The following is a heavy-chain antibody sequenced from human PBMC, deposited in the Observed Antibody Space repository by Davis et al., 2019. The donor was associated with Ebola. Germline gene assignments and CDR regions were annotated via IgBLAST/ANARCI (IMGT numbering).Heavy chain of an antibody. V-gene: IGHV1-2*02. CDR2: INPNSGGT. CDR3: ARSNYVTYYYGMDV. CDR1: GYTFTDYH. Sequence: ASVKVSCKASGYTFTDYHMHWVRQAPGQGLEWMGWINPNSGGTNYAQKFQGRVTMTRDTSISTAYMELSRLRSDDTAVYYCARSNYVTYYYGMDVWGQGTTVTVSS. D-gene: IGHD3-10*02. J-gene: IGHJ6*02.